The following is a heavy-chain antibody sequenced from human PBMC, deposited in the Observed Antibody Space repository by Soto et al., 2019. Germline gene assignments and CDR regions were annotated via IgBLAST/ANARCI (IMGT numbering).Heavy chain of an antibody. J-gene: IGHJ2*01. CDR2: IYYSGIT. V-gene: IGHV4-31*03. Sequence: SETLSLTCTVSGGSISSGVYYWIWIRQHPGKGLDWIGYIYYSGITYYNPSLKSRVTISVDTSKNQFSLKLSSVTAADTAVYYCARGYYDYVWGSYFGYGRYFDLWGRGTLVTVSS. CDR3: ARGYYDYVWGSYFGYGRYFDL. CDR1: GGSISSGVYY. D-gene: IGHD3-16*01.